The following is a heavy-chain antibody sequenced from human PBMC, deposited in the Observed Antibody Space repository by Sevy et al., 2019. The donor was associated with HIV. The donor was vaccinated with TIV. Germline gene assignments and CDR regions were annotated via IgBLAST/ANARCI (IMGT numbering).Heavy chain of an antibody. Sequence: GGSLRLSCAASGFTFSSYAMHWVRQAPGKGLEWVAVISYDGSNKYYADSVKGRFTISRDNSKNTLYLQMNSLRAEGTAVYYCARTYYYGSGSQDYWGQGTLVTVSS. V-gene: IGHV3-30-3*01. CDR3: ARTYYYGSGSQDY. D-gene: IGHD3-10*01. J-gene: IGHJ4*02. CDR1: GFTFSSYA. CDR2: ISYDGSNK.